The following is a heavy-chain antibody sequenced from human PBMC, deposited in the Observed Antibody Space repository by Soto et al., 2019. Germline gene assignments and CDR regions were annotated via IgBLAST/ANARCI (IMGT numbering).Heavy chain of an antibody. J-gene: IGHJ4*02. V-gene: IGHV3-23*01. D-gene: IGHD3-9*01. CDR2: ISGSGGST. CDR1: GFTFSSYA. Sequence: GGSLSLSCAASGFTFSSYAMSWVRQAPGKGLEWVSAISGSGGSTYYADSVKGRFTISRDNSKNTLYLQMNSLRAEDTAVYYCAKGPYYDILTGQETDYWGQGTLVTVSS. CDR3: AKGPYYDILTGQETDY.